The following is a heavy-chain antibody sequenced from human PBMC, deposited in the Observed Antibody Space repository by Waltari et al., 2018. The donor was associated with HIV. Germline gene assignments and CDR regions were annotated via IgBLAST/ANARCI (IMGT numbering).Heavy chain of an antibody. CDR1: GFIFKNYA. D-gene: IGHD1-26*01. J-gene: IGHJ5*02. CDR3: VRDGGSYSGWYDP. V-gene: IGHV3-21*02. CDR2: ITTNINYI. Sequence: QLVEYGGGLVRPGESLRLSCAASGFIFKNYAMYWFRQAPGKGLEWGECITTNINYIYYAPSVRGRFTNSRDNINDLLFLEMNSLRDEDTAIYYCVRDGGSYSGWYDPWGQGTLVTVSS.